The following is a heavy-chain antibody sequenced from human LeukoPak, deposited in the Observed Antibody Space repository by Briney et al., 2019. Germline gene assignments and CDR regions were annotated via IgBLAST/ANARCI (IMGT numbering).Heavy chain of an antibody. CDR2: MNPNSGDT. CDR1: GYTFTNYD. J-gene: IGHJ4*02. D-gene: IGHD3-16*01. V-gene: IGHV1-8*01. Sequence: WASVKVSCKASGYTFTNYDINWVRQAAGQGLEWMGWMNPNSGDTDYVEKFQGRVTMTRDTSMNTAYMELSSLRSDDTAVYYCTRSGFGGGVHFDYWSQGTPVTVSS. CDR3: TRSGFGGGVHFDY.